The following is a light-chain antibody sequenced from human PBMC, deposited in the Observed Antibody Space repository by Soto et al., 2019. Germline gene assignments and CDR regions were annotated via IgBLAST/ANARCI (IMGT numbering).Light chain of an antibody. V-gene: IGLV1-51*01. CDR3: GSWDSSLSAYV. CDR1: SANIGGNS. J-gene: IGLJ1*01. CDR2: DDN. Sequence: QSVLTKPPSVSSGPGHKVTISCSGSSANIGGNSVSWYQQLPGTAPKLLIYDDNKRPSGIPDRFSGSKSGTSATLGITGFQTGDEADYYCGSWDSSLSAYVFGTGTKVTVL.